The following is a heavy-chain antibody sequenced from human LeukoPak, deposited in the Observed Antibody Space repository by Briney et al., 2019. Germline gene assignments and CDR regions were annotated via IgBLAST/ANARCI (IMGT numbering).Heavy chain of an antibody. CDR3: ARDVAATRFNWFDT. J-gene: IGHJ5*02. D-gene: IGHD2-15*01. CDR1: GFTFDDYV. CDR2: ISWNSGSM. Sequence: GRSLRLSCTASGFTFDDYVMHWVRQAPGKGPEWVSGISWNSGSMDYADSVKGRFTISRGNAKNSLYLQMNSLRPEDTAFYYCARDVAATRFNWFDTWGQGTLVTVSS. V-gene: IGHV3-9*01.